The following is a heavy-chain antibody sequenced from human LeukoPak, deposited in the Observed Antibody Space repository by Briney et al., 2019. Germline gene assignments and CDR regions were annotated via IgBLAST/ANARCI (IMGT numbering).Heavy chain of an antibody. CDR1: GYTFTSYG. CDR3: ARGEVYYYDSSGYRKPLDY. J-gene: IGHJ4*02. V-gene: IGHV1-18*01. Sequence: ASVKVSCKASGYTFTSYGISWVRQAPGQGLEWMGWISAYNGNTNYAQKLQGRVTMTTDTSTSTAYMELRSLRSDDTAVYYCARGEVYYYDSSGYRKPLDYWGQGTLVTVSS. CDR2: ISAYNGNT. D-gene: IGHD3-22*01.